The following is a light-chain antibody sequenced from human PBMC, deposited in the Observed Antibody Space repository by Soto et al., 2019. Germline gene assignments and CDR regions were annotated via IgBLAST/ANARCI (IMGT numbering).Light chain of an antibody. CDR2: SAS. Sequence: IQMTQSPSSLSASVGDRVIITCRASQGIGNSLAWYQQKAGRVPILLMHSASTLLSGVPSRFSGSGSGTDFTLTISSLQPEDVATYYCRKYDSAPWTFGQGTKVEIK. V-gene: IGKV1-27*01. CDR3: RKYDSAPWT. CDR1: QGIGNS. J-gene: IGKJ1*01.